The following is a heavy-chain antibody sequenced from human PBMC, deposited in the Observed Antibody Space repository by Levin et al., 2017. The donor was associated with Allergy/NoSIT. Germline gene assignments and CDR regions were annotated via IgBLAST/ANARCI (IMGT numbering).Heavy chain of an antibody. V-gene: IGHV4-34*01. CDR2: INHSGSS. CDR3: ARGAEYDSTGHLADRRHYPNYYGMDV. J-gene: IGHJ6*02. D-gene: IGHD3-22*01. Sequence: PSETLSLTCAVYGGSFSGYYWSWIRQPPGKGLEWIGKINHSGSSNYNPSLNSRVTMSVDTSKNQFSLKLTSVTAADTAVYYCARGAEYDSTGHLADRRHYPNYYGMDVWGQGASVTVSS. CDR1: GGSFSGYY.